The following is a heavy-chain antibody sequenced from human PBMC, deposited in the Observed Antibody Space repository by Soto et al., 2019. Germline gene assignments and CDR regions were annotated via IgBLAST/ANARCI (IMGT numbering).Heavy chain of an antibody. CDR1: GFTFSSYG. Sequence: QVHLVESGGGVVQPGRSLRLSCAASGFTFSSYGMHWVRQAPGKGLEWVAVMSNDGTSRFYADSVKGRFTISRDNSKNTLYLQMNSLRAEDKAMYYCAKVRVKDYYYYAMDVWGQGTTVTVSS. CDR3: AKVRVKDYYYYAMDV. CDR2: MSNDGTSR. J-gene: IGHJ6*02. V-gene: IGHV3-30*18.